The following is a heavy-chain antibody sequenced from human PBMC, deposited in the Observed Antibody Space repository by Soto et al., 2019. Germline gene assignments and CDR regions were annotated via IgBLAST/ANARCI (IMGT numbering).Heavy chain of an antibody. V-gene: IGHV1-3*05. Sequence: QVQLVQSGAEEKKPGASVRVSCKASGCTFARCAMHWVRQAPGQRLEWMGWINAGNGKTQYSQKFQGRVTITRDTSASTAYMALSSLRSEDRAVYYCGRGWKDSISWYGLEWFDPWGQGTLVTVSS. J-gene: IGHJ5*02. D-gene: IGHD6-13*01. CDR2: INAGNGKT. CDR1: GCTFARCA. CDR3: GRGWKDSISWYGLEWFDP.